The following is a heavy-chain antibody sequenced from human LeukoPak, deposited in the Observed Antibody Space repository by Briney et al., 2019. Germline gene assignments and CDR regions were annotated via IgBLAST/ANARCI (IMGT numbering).Heavy chain of an antibody. CDR1: GFTFSNYA. V-gene: IGHV3-23*01. CDR2: VSGSGIIS. D-gene: IGHD1-26*01. J-gene: IGHJ4*02. CDR3: TKGDTSLLRRYYFDL. Sequence: PGGSLRLSCAVSGFTFSNYAMNWVRQAPGKGLEWVSCVSGSGIISFYADSVKGRFTISRDNSENTVFLQMNSLTAEDTAVYYCTKGDTSLLRRYYFDLWGQGTLVTVSS.